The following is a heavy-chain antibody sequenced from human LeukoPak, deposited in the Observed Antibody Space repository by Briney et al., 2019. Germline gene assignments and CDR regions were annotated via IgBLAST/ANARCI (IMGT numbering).Heavy chain of an antibody. CDR3: ARVTTYYYDSSGPNWFDP. Sequence: SETLSHTCTVSGGSISSYYWSWIRQPPGKGLGWVGYIYYSGSTNYNPSLKSRVTISVDTSKNQFSLKLSSVTAADTAVYYCARVTTYYYDSSGPNWFDPWGQGTLVTVSS. CDR1: GGSISSYY. D-gene: IGHD3-22*01. V-gene: IGHV4-59*01. CDR2: IYYSGST. J-gene: IGHJ5*02.